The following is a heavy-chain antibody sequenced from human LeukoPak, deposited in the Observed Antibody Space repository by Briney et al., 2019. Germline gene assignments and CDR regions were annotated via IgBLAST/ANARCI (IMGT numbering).Heavy chain of an antibody. Sequence: GGSLRLSCAASGFTFSSYGMHWVRQAPGKGLEWVAIIWNDESNKYYADSVKGRFTISRDNSKNTLYLQMNSLRAEDTAVYYCARDPRDIVVVPAAMLGYYYYGMDVWGQGTTVTVSS. D-gene: IGHD2-2*01. CDR3: ARDPRDIVVVPAAMLGYYYYGMDV. V-gene: IGHV3-33*01. CDR1: GFTFSSYG. CDR2: IWNDESNK. J-gene: IGHJ6*02.